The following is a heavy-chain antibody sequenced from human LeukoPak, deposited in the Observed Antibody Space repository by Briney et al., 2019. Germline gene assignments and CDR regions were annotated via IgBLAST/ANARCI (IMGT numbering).Heavy chain of an antibody. D-gene: IGHD3-22*01. Sequence: PGGSLRLSCAASGFTFGSYSMTWVRQAPGKGLEWVSCISSSSSYIYYADSVKGRFTISRDNAKNSLFLQMNSLRAEDTAVYYCASGRDYYDSSGYYYWGQGTLVTVSS. V-gene: IGHV3-21*01. CDR2: ISSSSSYI. CDR1: GFTFGSYS. J-gene: IGHJ4*02. CDR3: ASGRDYYDSSGYYY.